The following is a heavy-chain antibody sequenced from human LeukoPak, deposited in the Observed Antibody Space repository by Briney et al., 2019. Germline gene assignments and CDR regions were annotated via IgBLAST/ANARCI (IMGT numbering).Heavy chain of an antibody. CDR3: ARSYCSSTSCNPGTQLNCDY. CDR1: GFTFSSYA. J-gene: IGHJ4*02. D-gene: IGHD2-2*01. CDR2: ISYDGSNK. Sequence: PGGSLRLSCAASGFTFSSYAMHWVRQAPGKGLEWVAVISYDGSNKYYADSVKGRFTISRDNSKNTLYLQMNSLRAEDTAVYYCARSYCSSTSCNPGTQLNCDYWGQGTLVTVSS. V-gene: IGHV3-30-3*01.